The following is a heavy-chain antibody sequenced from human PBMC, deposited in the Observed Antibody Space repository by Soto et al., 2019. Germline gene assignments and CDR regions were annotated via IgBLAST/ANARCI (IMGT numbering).Heavy chain of an antibody. CDR3: ARGVILWFGELSRRGCYHYYMDV. D-gene: IGHD3-10*01. CDR1: GGSFSGYQ. Sequence: QVQLQQWGAGLLKPSETLSLTCAVYGGSFSGYQWSWIRQTPGKGLEWIGEINDSGNINYNPSLKSRVTILLDTPKKQISLKLSSVTAADSAVYYCARGVILWFGELSRRGCYHYYMDVWGKGTTVTVSS. V-gene: IGHV4-34*01. J-gene: IGHJ6*03. CDR2: INDSGNI.